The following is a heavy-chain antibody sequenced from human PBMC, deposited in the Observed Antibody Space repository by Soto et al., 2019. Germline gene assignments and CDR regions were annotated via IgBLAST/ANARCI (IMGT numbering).Heavy chain of an antibody. CDR3: ARQSEYYYASGRAAPLYGMDV. Sequence: PSGTPSLTCTVSCGSIRRWSFYWGSFRQPPGKGLEWIGNIYYSGSTYNNPSLKSRVTISVDTSKNQFSLKLSSVTAADTAVYYCARQSEYYYASGRAAPLYGMDVWGQGTTVT. V-gene: IGHV4-39*01. J-gene: IGHJ6*02. CDR2: IYYSGST. D-gene: IGHD3-10*01. CDR1: CGSIRRWSFY.